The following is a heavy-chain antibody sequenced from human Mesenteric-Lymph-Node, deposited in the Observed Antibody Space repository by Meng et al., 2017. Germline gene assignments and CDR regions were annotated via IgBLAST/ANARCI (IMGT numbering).Heavy chain of an antibody. J-gene: IGHJ4*02. Sequence: QVQVQDAGPGLVKASQTLALTCTVTDGFTNNDDYYWSWIRQPPGKGLELIGYIHYSGTPYYNPSLKSRIAISLDTSKNQFSLNLNSVTAADAAVYYCARDSPGGYGYFNSWGQGTLVTVSS. CDR3: ARDSPGGYGYFNS. V-gene: IGHV4-30-4*01. CDR1: DGFTNNDDYY. CDR2: IHYSGTP. D-gene: IGHD5-12*01.